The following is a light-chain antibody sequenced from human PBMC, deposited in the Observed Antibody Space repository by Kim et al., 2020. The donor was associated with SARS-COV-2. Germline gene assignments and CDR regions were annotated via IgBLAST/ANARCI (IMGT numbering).Light chain of an antibody. J-gene: IGLJ2*01. CDR2: DDN. CDR3: GTWDSSLSALV. V-gene: IGLV1-51*01. CDR1: SSNIGINF. Sequence: QSVLPQPPSVSAAPGQKVTFSCSGSSSNIGINFVSWYQHLPGTAPRLLIYDDNKRPSGIPDRFSGSKSGTSATLGITGLQTGDEADYYCGTWDSSLSALVFGAGTRLTVL.